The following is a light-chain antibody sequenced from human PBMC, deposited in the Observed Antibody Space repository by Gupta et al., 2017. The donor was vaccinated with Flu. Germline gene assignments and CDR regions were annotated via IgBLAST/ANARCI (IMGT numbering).Light chain of an antibody. CDR2: VNSDGDH. J-gene: IGLJ2*01. V-gene: IGLV4-69*01. CDR3: QTWGAGIRV. CDR1: SGHTYYD. Sequence: QLVLTQSPSASASLGASVKLTCTLHSGHTYYDIAWHQQQPGKGPRYLMKVNSDGDHTKGDGIPDRFSGSSSGAERYLTISSLHSEDEADYYCQTWGAGIRVFGGGTKLTVL.